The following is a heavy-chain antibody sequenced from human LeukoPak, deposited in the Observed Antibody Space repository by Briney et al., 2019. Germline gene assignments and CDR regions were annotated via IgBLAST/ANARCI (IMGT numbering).Heavy chain of an antibody. CDR2: INPNSGGT. J-gene: IGHJ3*02. CDR3: ARDREQQLALGAFDI. V-gene: IGHV1-2*02. CDR1: GYTFTGYY. D-gene: IGHD6-13*01. Sequence: ASVKVSCKASGYTFTGYYMHWVRQAPGQGLEWMGWINPNSGGTNYAQKFQGRVTMTRDTSISTAYMELSRLRSDDTAVYYCARDREQQLALGAFDIWGQGTMVTVSS.